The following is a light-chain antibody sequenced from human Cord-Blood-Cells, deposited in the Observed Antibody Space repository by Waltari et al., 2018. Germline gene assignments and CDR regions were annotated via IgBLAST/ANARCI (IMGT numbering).Light chain of an antibody. J-gene: IGKJ2*01. CDR3: QQYCSSSYT. V-gene: IGKV3-20*01. Sequence: EIVLTQSPGTLSLSPGQRATLSCRASQSGSSSYLAWYQQKPGQAPRLLIYVASSRATGIPDRFSCSGSGTDFTLTISRLEPEDFAVYYCQQYCSSSYTFGQGTKLEIK. CDR1: QSGSSSY. CDR2: VAS.